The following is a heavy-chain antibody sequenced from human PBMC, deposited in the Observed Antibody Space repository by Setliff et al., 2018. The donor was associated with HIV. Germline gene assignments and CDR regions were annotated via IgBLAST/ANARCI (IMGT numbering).Heavy chain of an antibody. V-gene: IGHV1-2*06. CDR1: GFTFSDYY. CDR3: ARPRVFDSFDV. Sequence: ASVKVSCKASGFTFSDYYIHWVRQAPGQGLEWMGRISPNGDVTNYAPKFQGRVIMTLDTSISTAYLEIPRLTSDDAAVYYCARPRVFDSFDVWGQGTMVTVS. CDR2: ISPNGDVT. J-gene: IGHJ3*01.